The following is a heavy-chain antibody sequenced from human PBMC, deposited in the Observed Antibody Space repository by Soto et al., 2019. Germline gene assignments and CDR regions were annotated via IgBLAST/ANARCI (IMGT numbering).Heavy chain of an antibody. D-gene: IGHD6-19*01. CDR2: ISGSGTTA. CDR3: AKTTDGWFSAFEI. CDR1: GFIFSSYA. Sequence: LRLSCAASGFIFSSYAMSWVRQAPGKGLEWVSAISGSGTTAYYADSVKGRFTFSRDNSKKTMYLQMNSLRAEDTAVYYCAKTTDGWFSAFEIWGQGTMVTVSS. J-gene: IGHJ3*02. V-gene: IGHV3-23*01.